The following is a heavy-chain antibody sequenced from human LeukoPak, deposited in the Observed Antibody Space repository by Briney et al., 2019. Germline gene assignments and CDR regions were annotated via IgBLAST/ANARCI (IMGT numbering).Heavy chain of an antibody. D-gene: IGHD5-24*01. Sequence: SETLSLTCTVSGYSISSGYYWGWIRQPPGKGLEWIGSIYHSGSTYYNPSLKSRVTISVDTSKNQFSLKLSSVTAADTAVYYCARHTAEKYNWFDRWGQGTLVTVSS. V-gene: IGHV4-38-2*02. CDR3: ARHTAEKYNWFDR. J-gene: IGHJ5*02. CDR2: IYHSGST. CDR1: GYSISSGYY.